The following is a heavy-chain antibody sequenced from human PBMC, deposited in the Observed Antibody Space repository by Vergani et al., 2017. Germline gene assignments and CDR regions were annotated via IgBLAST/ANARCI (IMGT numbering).Heavy chain of an antibody. Sequence: QVQLVESGGGVVQPGRSLRLSCAASGFTFSSYGMHWVRQAPGRGLEWVAVIWYDGSNKYDADSVKGRFTSTRDNSKNTLYLQMNSLRAEDTAVYYCARDWEYSRSAGAFDIWGQGTMVTVSS. D-gene: IGHD6-6*01. J-gene: IGHJ3*02. CDR2: IWYDGSNK. CDR3: ARDWEYSRSAGAFDI. V-gene: IGHV3-33*01. CDR1: GFTFSSYG.